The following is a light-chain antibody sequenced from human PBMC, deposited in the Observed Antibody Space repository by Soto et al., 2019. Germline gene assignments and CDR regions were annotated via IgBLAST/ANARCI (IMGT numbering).Light chain of an antibody. CDR2: GNS. J-gene: IGLJ2*01. V-gene: IGLV1-40*01. Sequence: QSVLTQPPSVSGAPGQRVTISCTGSSSNIGAGYDVHWYQQLPGTAPKLLIYGNSNRPSRVPDRFSGSKSGTSASLAITGLQAEDEADYYCRSYDSSLSGDVVFGGGTKLTAL. CDR3: RSYDSSLSGDVV. CDR1: SSNIGAGYD.